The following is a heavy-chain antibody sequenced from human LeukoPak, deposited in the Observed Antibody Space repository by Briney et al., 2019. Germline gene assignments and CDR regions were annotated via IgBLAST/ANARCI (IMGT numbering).Heavy chain of an antibody. Sequence: SETLSLTCAVYGGSFSGYYWSWIRQPPGKGLEWIGEINHSGSTNYNPSLKSRVTISVDTSKNQFSLKLSSVTAADTAVYYCARGPPTYYDFWSGLDYWGQGTLVTVYS. V-gene: IGHV4-34*01. CDR1: GGSFSGYY. CDR3: ARGPPTYYDFWSGLDY. J-gene: IGHJ4*02. CDR2: INHSGST. D-gene: IGHD3-3*01.